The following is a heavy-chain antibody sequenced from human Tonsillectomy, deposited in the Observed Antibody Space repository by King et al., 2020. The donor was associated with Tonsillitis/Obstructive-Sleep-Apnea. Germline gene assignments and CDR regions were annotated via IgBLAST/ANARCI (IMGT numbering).Heavy chain of an antibody. V-gene: IGHV7-4-1*02. D-gene: IGHD3-16*01. J-gene: IGHJ4*02. CDR1: GYTFTSYA. CDR2: INTNTGNP. Sequence: QLVQSGAELKKPGASVKLSCKASGYTFTSYAMNWVRQAPGQGLEWVGWINTNTGNPTYAHCFTGRFTFSLDTSVSAPYLQINNLTAEDTAVYYCARGGLVLLGDLWGPFDTWGQGTLVPVSS. CDR3: ARGGLVLLGDLWGPFDT.